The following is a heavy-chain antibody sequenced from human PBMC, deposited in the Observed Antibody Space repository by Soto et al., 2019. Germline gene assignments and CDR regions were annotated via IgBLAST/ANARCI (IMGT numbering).Heavy chain of an antibody. CDR3: ARSGSYRCFDA. J-gene: IGHJ4*02. CDR2: VRKKANSYST. Sequence: GGSLRLSCAASGFTFGDHYMDWVRQAPGKGLEWVGRVRKKANSYSTEYAASVEGRFIISRDDSMNSLFLQMNSLKTEDTAVYYCARSGSYRCFDAWGQGTPVTVSS. D-gene: IGHD1-26*01. CDR1: GFTFGDHY. V-gene: IGHV3-72*01.